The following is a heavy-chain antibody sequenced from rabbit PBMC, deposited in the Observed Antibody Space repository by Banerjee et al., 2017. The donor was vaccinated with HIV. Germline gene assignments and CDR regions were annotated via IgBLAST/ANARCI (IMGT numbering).Heavy chain of an antibody. D-gene: IGHD8-1*01. V-gene: IGHV1S40*01. J-gene: IGHJ4*01. CDR1: GFSFSSGYD. CDR3: ARYSDAGSSYDNPDNL. Sequence: QSLEESGGDLVKPGASLTLTCTASGFSFSSGYDMCWVRQAPGKGLEWIGCIYTGSGKTYYASWAKGRFTISKASSTTVTLQMTSLTAADTATYFCARYSDAGSSYDNPDNLWGQGTLVTVS. CDR2: IYTGSGKT.